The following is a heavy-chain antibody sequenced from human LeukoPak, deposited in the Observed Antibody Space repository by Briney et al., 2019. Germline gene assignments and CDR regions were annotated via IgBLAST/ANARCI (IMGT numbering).Heavy chain of an antibody. CDR3: AGAGWTSGSYPALYYYYMDV. Sequence: ASVKVSCKASGYTFTSYGISWVRQAPGQGLEWMGWISAYNGNTNYAQKLQGRVTMTTDTSTSTAYMELRSLRSEDTAVYYCAGAGWTSGSYPALYYYYMDVWGKGTTVTVSS. CDR1: GYTFTSYG. D-gene: IGHD3-10*01. V-gene: IGHV1-18*01. CDR2: ISAYNGNT. J-gene: IGHJ6*03.